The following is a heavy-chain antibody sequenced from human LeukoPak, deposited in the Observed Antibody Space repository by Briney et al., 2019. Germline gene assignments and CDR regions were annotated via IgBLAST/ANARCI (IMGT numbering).Heavy chain of an antibody. CDR1: GGSISSSSYY. CDR2: IYYSGST. J-gene: IGHJ4*02. CDR3: AREDRYIVATDY. Sequence: SETLSLTCTVSGGSISSSSYYWGWIRQPPGKGLEWIGSIYYSGSTYYNPSLKSRVTISEDTSNNQFSLKLSSVTAADTAVYYCAREDRYIVATDYWGQGTLVTVSS. D-gene: IGHD5-12*01. V-gene: IGHV4-39*07.